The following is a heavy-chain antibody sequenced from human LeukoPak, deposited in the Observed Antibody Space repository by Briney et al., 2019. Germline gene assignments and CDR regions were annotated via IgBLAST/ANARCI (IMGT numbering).Heavy chain of an antibody. D-gene: IGHD2/OR15-2a*01. J-gene: IGHJ4*02. V-gene: IGHV3-23*01. CDR2: ISGIGGTA. CDR3: AKVLSGLSPFDS. CDR1: GFTFDNYA. Sequence: PGGSLRLSCAASGFTFDNYAMTWVRQAPGKGLEWVSSISGIGGTAYYAGSVKGRFTISRDNSKNSLYLQMNSLRAEDTAVYHCAKVLSGLSPFDSWGQGTLVTVSS.